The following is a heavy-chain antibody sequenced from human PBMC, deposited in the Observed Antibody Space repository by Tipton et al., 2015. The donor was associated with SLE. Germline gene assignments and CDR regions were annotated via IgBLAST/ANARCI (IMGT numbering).Heavy chain of an antibody. D-gene: IGHD6-6*01. CDR2: IYSSGSA. V-gene: IGHV4-31*03. J-gene: IGHJ3*02. CDR3: VRGRPLVSFDI. Sequence: TLSLTCTVSGGSIIRGGYYWYWIRQHPGKGLECIGNIYSSGSAAYNPSLESRATVSVDTSKNQFSLKLSSVTAADTAVYYCVRGRPLVSFDIWCRGTMVTVAS. CDR1: GGSIIRGGYY.